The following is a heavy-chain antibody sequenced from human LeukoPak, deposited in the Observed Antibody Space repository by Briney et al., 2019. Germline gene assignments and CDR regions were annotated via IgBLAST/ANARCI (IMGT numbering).Heavy chain of an antibody. CDR3: AKDPRSEYYYGSGRPERGFDY. V-gene: IGHV3-74*01. CDR1: GFTFSSYW. Sequence: GGSLRLSCAASGFTFSSYWMHWVRQAPGKGLVWVSRINTDGSTTNYADSVKGRFTISRDNAKNTLYLQMNSLRAEDTAVYYCAKDPRSEYYYGSGRPERGFDYWGQGTLVTVSS. J-gene: IGHJ4*02. D-gene: IGHD3-10*01. CDR2: INTDGSTT.